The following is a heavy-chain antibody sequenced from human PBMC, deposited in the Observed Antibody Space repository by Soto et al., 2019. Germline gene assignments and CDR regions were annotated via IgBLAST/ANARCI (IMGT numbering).Heavy chain of an antibody. J-gene: IGHJ3*02. CDR1: GGSISSSSYY. CDR3: ARRLGYCSGGSCGDAFDI. Sequence: PSETLSLTCAVSGGSISSSSYYWGWIRQPPGKGLEWIGSIYYSGSTYYNPSLKSRVTISVDTSKNQFSLKLSSVTAADTAVYYCARRLGYCSGGSCGDAFDIWGQGTMVTVSS. CDR2: IYYSGST. V-gene: IGHV4-39*01. D-gene: IGHD2-15*01.